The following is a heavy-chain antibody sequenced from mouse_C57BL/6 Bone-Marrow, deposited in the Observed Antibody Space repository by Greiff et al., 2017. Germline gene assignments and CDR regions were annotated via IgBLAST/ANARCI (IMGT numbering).Heavy chain of an antibody. CDR1: GYTFTSYW. CDR3: ARWGPYCVDY. Sequence: QVQLQQPGAELVKPGASVKLSCKASGYTFTSYWMQWVKQRPGQGLEWIGEIDPSDSYTNYNQKFKGKATLTVDTPSSTAYMQLSSLTSEDSAVYYCARWGPYCVDYWGQGTTLTVTS. CDR2: IDPSDSYT. V-gene: IGHV1-50*01. J-gene: IGHJ2*01.